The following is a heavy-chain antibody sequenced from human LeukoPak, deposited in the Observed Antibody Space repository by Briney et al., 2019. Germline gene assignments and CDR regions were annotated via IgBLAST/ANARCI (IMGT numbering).Heavy chain of an antibody. CDR2: IYYSGST. V-gene: IGHV4-59*01. J-gene: IGHJ6*03. D-gene: IGHD2-2*01. CDR3: ARAPGSAASIYYYYYMDV. Sequence: SETLSLTCTVSGGSISSYYWSWIRQPPGKGLEWIGYIYYSGSTNYNPSLKSRVTISIDTSKNQFSLKLSSVTAADTAVYYCARAPGSAASIYYYYYMDVWGKGTTVTVSS. CDR1: GGSISSYY.